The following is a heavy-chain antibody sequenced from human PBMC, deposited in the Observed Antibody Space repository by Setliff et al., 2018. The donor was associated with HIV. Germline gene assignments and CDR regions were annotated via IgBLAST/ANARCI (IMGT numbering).Heavy chain of an antibody. CDR3: ARARMVTAMAKNWFGP. Sequence: ASVKVSCKASGYTFTSYGISWVRQAPGQGLEWMGWISAYNGNTNYAQKLQGRVTMTTDTSTSTAYMELRSLRSDDTAVYYCARARMVTAMAKNWFGPWGQGTLVTVSS. J-gene: IGHJ5*02. V-gene: IGHV1-18*01. D-gene: IGHD2-21*02. CDR1: GYTFTSYG. CDR2: ISAYNGNT.